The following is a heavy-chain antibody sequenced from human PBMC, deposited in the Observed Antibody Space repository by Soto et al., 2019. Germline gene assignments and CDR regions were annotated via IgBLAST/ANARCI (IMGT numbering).Heavy chain of an antibody. CDR1: GFTFNIYA. D-gene: IGHD2-21*01. J-gene: IGHJ6*02. V-gene: IGHV3-30*04. CDR2: ISFDGRKI. CDR3: ARRDFYSGRRNCQAGDYGSDV. Sequence: PVGSLRLSCTASGFTFNIYAMHWVRQAPGKGLEWVSIISFDGRKIDYAGSVKGRFTISRDNSMNTLYLQMNSLRSDDTGVYYWARRDFYSGRRNCQAGDYGSDVWGQGTTVT.